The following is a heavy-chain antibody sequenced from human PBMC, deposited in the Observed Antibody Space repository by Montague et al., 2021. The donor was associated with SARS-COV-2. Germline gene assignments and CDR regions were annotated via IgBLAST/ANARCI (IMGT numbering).Heavy chain of an antibody. D-gene: IGHD3-9*01. CDR3: AKVGDILTGYSLINLDA. CDR2: IHSAGRGT. Sequence: SLRLSCAASGFTFTNSPMSWVRQAPGKGLDWVSVIHSAGRGTYYADSVQGRFTISRDNLENTVYLQMNNLRDVDTAVYYCAKVGDILTGYSLINLDAWGQGTLVVVSS. J-gene: IGHJ5*02. CDR1: GFTFTNSP. V-gene: IGHV3-23*03.